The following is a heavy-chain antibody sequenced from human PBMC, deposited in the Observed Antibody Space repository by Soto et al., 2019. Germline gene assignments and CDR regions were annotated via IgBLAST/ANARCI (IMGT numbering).Heavy chain of an antibody. V-gene: IGHV3-74*01. J-gene: IGHJ1*01. CDR3: AREQYTLNYAGY. D-gene: IGHD1-7*01. CDR1: GFTFRNYY. Sequence: GGSLRLSCAASGFTFRNYYMHWVRHAPGKGLVWVARIDSNGRNSVYADSVKGRFTISRDNANNTLFLQMDSLTAEDTAVYYCAREQYTLNYAGYWGQGTQVTVSS. CDR2: IDSNGRNS.